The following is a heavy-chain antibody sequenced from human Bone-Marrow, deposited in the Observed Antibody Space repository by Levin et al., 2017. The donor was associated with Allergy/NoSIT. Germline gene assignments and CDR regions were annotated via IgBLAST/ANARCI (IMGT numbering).Heavy chain of an antibody. Sequence: PGGSLRLSCAASGFTFSSYWMHWVRQAPGKGLVWVSRISYDGSSTSHADSVKGRFTISRDNAKNTLYLQMNSLRAEDTAMYYCARSVTFGAASVAMDNWGQGTLVTASS. CDR3: ARSVTFGAASVAMDN. V-gene: IGHV3-74*01. J-gene: IGHJ4*02. CDR1: GFTFSSYW. CDR2: ISYDGSST. D-gene: IGHD3-10*01.